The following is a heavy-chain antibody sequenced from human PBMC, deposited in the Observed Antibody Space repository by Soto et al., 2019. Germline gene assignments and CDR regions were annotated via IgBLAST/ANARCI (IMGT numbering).Heavy chain of an antibody. V-gene: IGHV4-59*01. J-gene: IGHJ6*02. CDR3: ARDLWGYCGTDCYPLDV. Sequence: QVQLQESGPGLVKPSETRSLTCTVSGGSISGYYWSWIRQPPGKGLEWIGYMYNTGSTVYNPSFKSRVTISVDTSKSQLSLRLNSVTAADTAVYYCARDLWGYCGTDCYPLDVWGQGTTVTFSS. CDR2: MYNTGST. D-gene: IGHD2-21*02. CDR1: GGSISGYY.